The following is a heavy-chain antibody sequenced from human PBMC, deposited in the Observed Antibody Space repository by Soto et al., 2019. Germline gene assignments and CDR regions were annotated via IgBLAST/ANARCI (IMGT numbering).Heavy chain of an antibody. V-gene: IGHV3-23*01. CDR3: ANGTLGTCSGATCYKFAS. Sequence: EVQLLESGGGLIQPGGSLRLSCAASGVTFSSYAMSWVRQAPGRRLEWVSTISGSIDTSYHPGSVGGSFSSSRDDSKNTVYLQMHYLRAEATALYYCANGTLGTCSGATCYKFASWGQGTPVTVSS. D-gene: IGHD2-15*01. CDR2: ISGSIDTS. CDR1: GVTFSSYA. J-gene: IGHJ1*01.